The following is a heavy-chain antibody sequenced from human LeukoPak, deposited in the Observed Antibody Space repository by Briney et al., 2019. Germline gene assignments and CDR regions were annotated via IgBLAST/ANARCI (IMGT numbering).Heavy chain of an antibody. CDR1: GGSFSGYY. CDR2: INHRGST. J-gene: IGHJ6*03. CDR3: ARRLYYYYYMDV. V-gene: IGHV4-34*01. Sequence: SETLSLTCDVYGGSFSGYYWSWIRQPPGKGLEWIGEINHRGSTNYNPSLKSRVTISVDTSKNQFSLKLSSVTAADTAVYYCARRLYYYYYMDVWGKGTTVTISS. D-gene: IGHD6-25*01.